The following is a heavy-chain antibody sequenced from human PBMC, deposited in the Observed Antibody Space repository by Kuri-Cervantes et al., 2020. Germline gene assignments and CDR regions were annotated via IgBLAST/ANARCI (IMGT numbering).Heavy chain of an antibody. D-gene: IGHD4-17*01. J-gene: IGHJ5*02. CDR3: ARDLYGDYDVLDNWFDP. V-gene: IGHV1-69*05. CDR1: GGTFSSYA. Sequence: SVKVSCKASGGTFSSYAISWVRQAPGQGLEWMGGIIPIFGTANYAQKFQGRVTITTDESTSTAYMELSSLRSEDTAVYYCARDLYGDYDVLDNWFDPWGQGTLVTVSS. CDR2: IIPIFGTA.